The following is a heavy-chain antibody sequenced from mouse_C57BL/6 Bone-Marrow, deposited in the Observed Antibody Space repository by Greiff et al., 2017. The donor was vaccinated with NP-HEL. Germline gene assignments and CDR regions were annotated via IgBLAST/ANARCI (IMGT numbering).Heavy chain of an antibody. V-gene: IGHV7-1*01. Sequence: EVMLVESGGGLVQSGRSLRLSCATSGFTFSDFYMEWVRQAPGKGLEWIAASRNKANDYTTEYSASVKGRFIVSRDTSQSILYLQMNALRAEDTAIYYCARDAGGGFDYWGQGTTLTVSS. CDR1: GFTFSDFY. CDR2: SRNKANDYTT. CDR3: ARDAGGGFDY. J-gene: IGHJ2*01.